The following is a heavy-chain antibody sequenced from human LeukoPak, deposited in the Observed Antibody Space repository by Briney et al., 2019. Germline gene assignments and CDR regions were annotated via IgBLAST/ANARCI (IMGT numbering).Heavy chain of an antibody. D-gene: IGHD3-10*01. V-gene: IGHV3-23*01. CDR2: ISGSGGST. J-gene: IGHJ4*02. Sequence: GGSLRLSCAASGFTFSSYAMSWVRQAPGKGLEWVSAISGSGGSTYYADSVKGRFTISRDNSKNTLYLQMNSLRAEDTTVYYCAKEAGRFGELLYDLDYWGQGTLVTVSS. CDR1: GFTFSSYA. CDR3: AKEAGRFGELLYDLDY.